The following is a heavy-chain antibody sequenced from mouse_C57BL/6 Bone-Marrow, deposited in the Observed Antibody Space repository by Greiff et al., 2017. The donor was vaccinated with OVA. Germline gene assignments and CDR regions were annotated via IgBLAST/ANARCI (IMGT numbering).Heavy chain of an antibody. D-gene: IGHD2-4*01. CDR2: ISDGGSYT. V-gene: IGHV5-4*01. J-gene: IGHJ3*01. CDR3: AREYDCAWFAY. Sequence: EVQLVESGGGLVKPGGSLKLSCAASGFTFSSYAMSWVRQTPEKRLEWVATISDGGSYTYSPDNVKGRFTISRDNAKNNLYLQMSHLKSEDTAMYYCAREYDCAWFAYWGQGTLVTVSA. CDR1: GFTFSSYA.